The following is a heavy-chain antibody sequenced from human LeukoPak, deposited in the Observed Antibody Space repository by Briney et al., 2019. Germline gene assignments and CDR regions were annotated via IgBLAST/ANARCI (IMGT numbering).Heavy chain of an antibody. J-gene: IGHJ4*02. CDR2: IYWSDDK. CDR3: ARSFSGITIFGVVITPFDY. Sequence: ESGPTLVKPTQTLTLTCTFSGFSLSTSGVGVGWIRQPPGKALEWLALIYWSDDKRYSPSLKSRLTITKDTSKNQVVLTMTNMDPVDTATYYCARSFSGITIFGVVITPFDYWGQGTLVTVSS. V-gene: IGHV2-5*01. CDR1: GFSLSTSGVG. D-gene: IGHD3-3*01.